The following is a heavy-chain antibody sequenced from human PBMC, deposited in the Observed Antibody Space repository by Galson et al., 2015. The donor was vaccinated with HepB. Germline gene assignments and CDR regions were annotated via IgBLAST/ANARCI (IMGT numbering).Heavy chain of an antibody. CDR3: STGFFFDI. CDR2: IKSIPDGGTT. Sequence: SLRLSCAGSGFIFSNAWMNWVRQAPGKGLEWVGRIKSIPDGGTTDYTAPVKDKFTISRDDSKNMVFLQMNNLKTEDTGVYYCSTGFFFDIWGQGTMVPVSS. J-gene: IGHJ3*02. CDR1: GFIFSNAW. V-gene: IGHV3-15*01.